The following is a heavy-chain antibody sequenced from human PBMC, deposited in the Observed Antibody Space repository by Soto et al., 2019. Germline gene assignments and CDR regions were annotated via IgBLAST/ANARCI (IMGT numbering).Heavy chain of an antibody. Sequence: PSETLSLTCTVSGGSISSSSYYWGWIRQPPGKGLEWIGSIYYSGSTYYNPSLKSRVTISVDTSKNQFSLKLSSVTAADTAVYYCARLESGYDYDLFDYWGQGTLVTVSS. D-gene: IGHD5-12*01. J-gene: IGHJ4*02. CDR2: IYYSGST. CDR3: ARLESGYDYDLFDY. CDR1: GGSISSSSYY. V-gene: IGHV4-39*01.